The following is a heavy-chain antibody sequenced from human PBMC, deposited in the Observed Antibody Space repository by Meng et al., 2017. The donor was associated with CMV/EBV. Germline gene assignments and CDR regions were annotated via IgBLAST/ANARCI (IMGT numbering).Heavy chain of an antibody. D-gene: IGHD4-23*01. CDR1: GFTFSSYW. V-gene: IGHV3-74*01. CDR3: ARDRWGAMSH. Sequence: LSCVASGFTFSSYWMHWVRQAPGKGLVWVSRINSNANATLYADSVRGRFTISRDNAKNTLYLQMNSLRVDDTAVYYCARDRWGAMSHWGQGTLVTVSS. J-gene: IGHJ4*02. CDR2: INSNANAT.